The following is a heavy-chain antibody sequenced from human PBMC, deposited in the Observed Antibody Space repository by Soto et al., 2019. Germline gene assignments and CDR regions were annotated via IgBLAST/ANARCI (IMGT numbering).Heavy chain of an antibody. J-gene: IGHJ4*02. CDR1: GFTFSSYG. V-gene: IGHV3-33*01. CDR2: IWYDGSNK. CDR3: XXXXXXXXXXXXXGY. Sequence: QVQLVESGGGVVQPGRSLRLSCAASGFTFSSYGMXXXXXXXXXXXXXVAVIWYDGSNKYYADSVKGRFTISRDNSKXXXXXXXXXXXXXXXXXXXXXXXXXXXXXXXXXGYWGQGTLVTVSS.